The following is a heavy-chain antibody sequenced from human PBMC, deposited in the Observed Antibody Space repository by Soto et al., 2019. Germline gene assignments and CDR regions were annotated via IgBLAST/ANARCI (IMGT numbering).Heavy chain of an antibody. V-gene: IGHV3-30*18. CDR3: AKDHREGSGSYIDY. CDR2: ISYDGSNK. J-gene: IGHJ4*02. Sequence: QVQLVESGGGVVQPGRSLRLSCAASGFTFSSYGMHWVRQAPGKGLEWVAVISYDGSNKYYADSVKGRFTISRDNSKNTLDLHMNSLRAEDTAVYYCAKDHREGSGSYIDYWGQGTLVTVSS. D-gene: IGHD3-10*01. CDR1: GFTFSSYG.